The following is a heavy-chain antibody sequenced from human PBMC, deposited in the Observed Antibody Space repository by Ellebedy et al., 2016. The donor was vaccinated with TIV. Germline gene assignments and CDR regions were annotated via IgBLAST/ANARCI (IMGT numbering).Heavy chain of an antibody. CDR2: ISGHNGDT. D-gene: IGHD2-21*01. CDR3: ARDPGAHCGGNCLHFDY. CDR1: GYIFSVYG. V-gene: IGHV1-18*04. J-gene: IGHJ4*02. Sequence: ASVKVSXXTSGYIFSVYGVSWIRQAPGQGLEWLGWISGHNGDTEYAQKFQGRVTMTTDTSTNTAYMEVRRLTSDDTAVYFCARDPGAHCGGNCLHFDYWGQGTLITVSS.